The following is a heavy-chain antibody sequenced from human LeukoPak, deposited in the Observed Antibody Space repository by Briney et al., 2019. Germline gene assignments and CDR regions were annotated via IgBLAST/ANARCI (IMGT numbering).Heavy chain of an antibody. D-gene: IGHD2-15*01. V-gene: IGHV6-1*01. CDR3: ARDGWPAFDY. CDR1: GDSVSTNTAA. J-gene: IGHJ4*02. CDR2: TYYRSKWYT. Sequence: SQTLSLTCAISGDSVSTNTAAWNWIRQSPSRGLEWLGRTYYRSKWYTDYAVSVKSRITINPDTSKNQFSLQLNSVTPEDTAVYFCARDGWPAFDYWGQGTLVTVSS.